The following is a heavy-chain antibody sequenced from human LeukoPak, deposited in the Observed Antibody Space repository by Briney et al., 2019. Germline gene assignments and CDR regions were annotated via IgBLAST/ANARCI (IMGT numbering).Heavy chain of an antibody. Sequence: SETLSLTCTVSGGSISSYYWSWIRQPAGKGLEWIGRIYTSGSTNYNPSLKSRVTMSVDTSKNQFSLKLSSVTAADTAVYYCARFDPYYYDSSGSDAFDIWGQGTMVTVSS. J-gene: IGHJ3*02. CDR2: IYTSGST. CDR1: GGSISSYY. V-gene: IGHV4-4*07. D-gene: IGHD3-22*01. CDR3: ARFDPYYYDSSGSDAFDI.